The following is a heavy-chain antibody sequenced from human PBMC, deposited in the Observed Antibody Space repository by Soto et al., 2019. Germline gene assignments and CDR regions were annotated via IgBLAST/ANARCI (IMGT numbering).Heavy chain of an antibody. CDR1: GGTFSSYA. Sequence: QVQLVQSGAEVKKPGSSVKVSCKASGGTFSSYAISWVRQAPGQGLEWMGGIIPIFGTADYAQKFQGRVTITAAESTRTAYMELSSRRSEHTAVYYCASLIAAAGPPHTPGYCYGVDVWGQGTTVTVSS. V-gene: IGHV1-69*12. J-gene: IGHJ6*02. CDR2: IIPIFGTA. CDR3: ASLIAAAGPPHTPGYCYGVDV. D-gene: IGHD6-13*01.